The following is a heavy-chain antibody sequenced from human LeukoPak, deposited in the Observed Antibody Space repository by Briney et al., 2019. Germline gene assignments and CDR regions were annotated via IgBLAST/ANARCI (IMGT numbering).Heavy chain of an antibody. V-gene: IGHV4-61*02. CDR1: GGSISSCGYY. Sequence: PSETLSLTCTVSGGSISSCGYYWSWIRQHPGMGLGWIGRIYTSGSTNYNPSLKSRVTMSVDTSKNQFSLKLSSVTAADTAVYYCARFGSLGPDAFDIWGQGTMVTVSS. CDR2: IYTSGST. CDR3: ARFGSLGPDAFDI. D-gene: IGHD7-27*01. J-gene: IGHJ3*02.